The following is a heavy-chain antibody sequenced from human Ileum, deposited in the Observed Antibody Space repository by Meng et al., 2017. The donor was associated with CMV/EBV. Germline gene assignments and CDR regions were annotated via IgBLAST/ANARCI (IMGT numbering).Heavy chain of an antibody. Sequence: QVRLPEPGTGLVNPAGSLSRTSMVSGGPISRYYGSWIRQPAGKGLEWIGRIYTSGSTNSNPSLKSRVTMSVDTSKNQFSLKLSSVTAADTAVYYCARADDSSGYCFDYWGQGTLVTVSS. J-gene: IGHJ4*02. V-gene: IGHV4-4*07. D-gene: IGHD3-22*01. CDR3: ARADDSSGYCFDY. CDR2: IYTSGST. CDR1: GGPISRYY.